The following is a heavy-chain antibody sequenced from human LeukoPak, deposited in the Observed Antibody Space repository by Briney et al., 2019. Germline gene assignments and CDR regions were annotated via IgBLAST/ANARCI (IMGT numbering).Heavy chain of an antibody. CDR2: IYYNGAT. J-gene: IGHJ4*02. D-gene: IGHD6-19*01. CDR3: ASNPGSGWIDY. V-gene: IGHV4-59*08. Sequence: SETLSLTFTVSGGSISKYYWSWIRQPPGKGLEWIGYIYYNGATNYNPSLKSRVTMSIDTSKNQFSLKLSSVTAADTAVYYCASNPGSGWIDYWGQGTLVTVSS. CDR1: GGSISKYY.